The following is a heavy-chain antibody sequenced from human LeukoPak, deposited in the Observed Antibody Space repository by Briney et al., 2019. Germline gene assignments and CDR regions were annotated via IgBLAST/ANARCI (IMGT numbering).Heavy chain of an antibody. CDR2: IYYSGST. CDR3: ARRPFSWFDP. CDR1: GGSFSSSSYY. Sequence: PSETLSLTCTVSGGSFSSSSYYWGWIRQPPGKGLEWIGSIYYSGSTYYNPALRSRVTMSVDASKNQVSLKLSSVTAADTAVYYCARRPFSWFDPWGQGTLVTVSS. D-gene: IGHD2/OR15-2a*01. V-gene: IGHV4-39*07. J-gene: IGHJ5*02.